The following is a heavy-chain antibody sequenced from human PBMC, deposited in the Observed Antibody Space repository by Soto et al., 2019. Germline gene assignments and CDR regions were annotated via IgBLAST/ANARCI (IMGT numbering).Heavy chain of an antibody. D-gene: IGHD6-13*01. CDR3: ARNTISAAGADYYGLDV. CDR1: GFTFSDYY. CDR2: MSSSGVTV. Sequence: GGSLRLSCAGSGFTFSDYYMSWIRQAPGQGLEWVSYMSSSGVTVFYADSVKGRFTISRDNAKNSLYLQMYSLRAEDSAVYYCARNTISAAGADYYGLDVWGQGTTVNVSS. J-gene: IGHJ6*02. V-gene: IGHV3-11*01.